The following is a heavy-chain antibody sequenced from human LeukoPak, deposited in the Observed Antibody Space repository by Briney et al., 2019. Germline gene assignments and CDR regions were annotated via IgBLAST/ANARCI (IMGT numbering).Heavy chain of an antibody. CDR3: ARHRVWQQLVPDHIDY. CDR1: GGYISSYY. V-gene: IGHV4-59*08. CDR2: IYYSGST. J-gene: IGHJ4*02. D-gene: IGHD6-13*01. Sequence: SETLSLTCTVSGGYISSYYWSWIRQPPGKGLEWIGYIYYSGSTNYNPSLKSRVTISVDTSKNQFSLKLSSVTAADTAVYYCARHRVWQQLVPDHIDYWGQGTLVTVSS.